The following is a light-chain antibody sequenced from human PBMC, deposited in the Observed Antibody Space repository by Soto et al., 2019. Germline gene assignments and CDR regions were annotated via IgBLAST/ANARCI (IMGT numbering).Light chain of an antibody. V-gene: IGLV2-14*01. CDR3: SSYTSSSTLLYV. Sequence: QSMLTQPASVSVSLGQSITISCTGTSSDIGGYNYVSWYQQHPDKAPKLMLYEVTTRPSGVSNRFSGSKSGNTASLTISGLQAEDEADYYCSSYTSSSTLLYVFGTGTKVTVL. J-gene: IGLJ1*01. CDR2: EVT. CDR1: SSDIGGYNY.